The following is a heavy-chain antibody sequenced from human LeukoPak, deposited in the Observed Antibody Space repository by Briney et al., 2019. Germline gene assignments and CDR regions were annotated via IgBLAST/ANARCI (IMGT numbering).Heavy chain of an antibody. J-gene: IGHJ4*02. CDR2: INPNSGGT. CDR1: GYTFTGYY. Sequence: ASVKVSCKASGYTFTGYYMHCVRQAPGQGLEWMGWINPNSGGTNYAQKFRGRVTMTRDTSISTAYMELSRLRSDDTAVYYCARGGPPTGTPDNWGQGTLVTVSS. CDR3: ARGGPPTGTPDN. V-gene: IGHV1-2*02. D-gene: IGHD1-1*01.